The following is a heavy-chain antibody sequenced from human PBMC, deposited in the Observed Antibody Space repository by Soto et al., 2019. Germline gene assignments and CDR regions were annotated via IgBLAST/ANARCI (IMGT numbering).Heavy chain of an antibody. Sequence: QLQSVQTGAEVERPGASVRISCKAYGYTFSTYGISWIRQAPGQGLEWMGWIKPDNGDTNYAQKFQGRVTMTTDTSSNTAYMELRSLRSDDTAVYYCAPASDSGFDPWGQGTLVSVSS. CDR3: APASDSGFDP. D-gene: IGHD3-10*01. CDR2: IKPDNGDT. V-gene: IGHV1-18*04. J-gene: IGHJ5*02. CDR1: GYTFSTYG.